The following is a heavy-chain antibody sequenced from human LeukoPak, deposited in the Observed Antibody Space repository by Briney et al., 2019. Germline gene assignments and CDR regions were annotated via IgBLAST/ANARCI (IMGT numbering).Heavy chain of an antibody. CDR3: AYTNHLTY. Sequence: GGSLRLSCAASGLTFSSNWMHWVRQGPGKGLVWVSRINSDGSGTSYADSVKGRFTISRDNAKNSLSLQMNYVRAGDTAIYYCAYTNHLTYWGQGTLVTVSS. V-gene: IGHV3-74*01. CDR2: INSDGSGT. CDR1: GLTFSSNW. J-gene: IGHJ4*02. D-gene: IGHD3-16*01.